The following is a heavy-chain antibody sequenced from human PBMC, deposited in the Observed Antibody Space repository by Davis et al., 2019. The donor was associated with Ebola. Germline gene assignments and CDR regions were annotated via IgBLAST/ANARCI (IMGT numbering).Heavy chain of an antibody. CDR3: ARQSGIYYVIGY. CDR2: INSNNGDT. D-gene: IGHD1-26*01. J-gene: IGHJ4*02. Sequence: ASVKVSCKASGYNFIEYFMHWVRQAPGQGLEWMGRINSNNGDTNYAQKFRGRVTMARDTSISTDYMELTGLRSDDTAVYYCARQSGIYYVIGYWGRGTLVTVSS. V-gene: IGHV1-2*02. CDR1: GYNFIEYF.